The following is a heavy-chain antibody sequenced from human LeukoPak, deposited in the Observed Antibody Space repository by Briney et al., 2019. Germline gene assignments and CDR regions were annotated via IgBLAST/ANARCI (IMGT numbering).Heavy chain of an antibody. Sequence: GGSLRLSCAASGFTFSSYWMSWVRQAPGKGLEWVANIKQDGSEKYYVDSVKGRFTISRDNSKNTLYLQMNSLRAEDTAVYYCAKGNTPSDYWGQGTLVTVSS. CDR3: AKGNTPSDY. D-gene: IGHD4-11*01. CDR1: GFTFSSYW. CDR2: IKQDGSEK. J-gene: IGHJ4*02. V-gene: IGHV3-7*03.